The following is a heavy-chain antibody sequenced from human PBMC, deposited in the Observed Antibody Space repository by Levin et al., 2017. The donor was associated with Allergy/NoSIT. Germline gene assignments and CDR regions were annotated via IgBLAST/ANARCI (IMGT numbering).Heavy chain of an antibody. CDR2: INPNSGGT. V-gene: IGHV1-2*02. CDR1: GYTFTGYY. J-gene: IGHJ3*02. Sequence: GGSLRLSCKASGYTFTGYYMHWVRQAPGQGLEWMGWINPNSGGTNYAQKFQGRVTMTRDTSISTAYMELSRLRSDDTAVYYCATRGDYYDSSGYDAFDIWGQGTMVTVSS. D-gene: IGHD3-22*01. CDR3: ATRGDYYDSSGYDAFDI.